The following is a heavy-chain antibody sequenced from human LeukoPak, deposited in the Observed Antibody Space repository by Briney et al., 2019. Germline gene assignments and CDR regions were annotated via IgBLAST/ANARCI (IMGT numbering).Heavy chain of an antibody. CDR1: GFSFSSYW. D-gene: IGHD3-22*01. J-gene: IGHJ4*02. CDR2: IKQDGREK. Sequence: GGSLRLSCAASGFSFSSYWMSWVRQAPGKGLEWVANIKQDGREKYYVDSVKGRFTISRDNAKNSLYLQMNILRPEDTAVYYCAREGGGYYDSSGYYYYWGQGILVTVSS. CDR3: AREGGGYYDSSGYYYY. V-gene: IGHV3-7*01.